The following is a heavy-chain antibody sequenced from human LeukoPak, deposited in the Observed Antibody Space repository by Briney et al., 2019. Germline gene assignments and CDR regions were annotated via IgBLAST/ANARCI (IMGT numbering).Heavy chain of an antibody. V-gene: IGHV3-23*01. CDR2: ISGSGGST. J-gene: IGHJ4*02. CDR3: AKSNRDDFWSGYLDY. Sequence: PGGSLRLSYAAPGFTFSSYAMSWVRQAPGKGLEWVSAISGSGGSTYYADSVKGRFTISRDNSKNTLYLQMNSLRAEDTAVYYCAKSNRDDFWSGYLDYWGQGTLVTVSS. D-gene: IGHD3-3*01. CDR1: GFTFSSYA.